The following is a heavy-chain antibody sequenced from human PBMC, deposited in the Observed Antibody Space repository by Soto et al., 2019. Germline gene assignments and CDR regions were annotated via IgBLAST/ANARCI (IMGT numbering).Heavy chain of an antibody. Sequence: ASVKVSCKASGYTFTSYGISWVRQAPGQGLEWMGWISGYNGNTNYAQKVQGRVTMTTDTSTSTAYMELRSLTSDDTAVYYCARFVGGYDSSGYYYKGFDYWGRG. V-gene: IGHV1-18*01. CDR2: ISGYNGNT. J-gene: IGHJ4*02. CDR3: ARFVGGYDSSGYYYKGFDY. CDR1: GYTFTSYG. D-gene: IGHD3-22*01.